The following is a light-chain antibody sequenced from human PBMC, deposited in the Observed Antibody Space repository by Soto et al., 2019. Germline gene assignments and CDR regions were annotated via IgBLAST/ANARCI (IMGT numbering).Light chain of an antibody. CDR1: SSDVGGYKY. J-gene: IGLJ2*01. V-gene: IGLV2-14*01. Sequence: QSVLTQPASVSGSPGQSITISCTGTSSDVGGYKYVSWYQHHPGKAPKLMIYEVSNRPSGISNRFSGSKSGNTASLTISGLQAEDESNYYCSSYTTINTVIFGGGTQLTVL. CDR2: EVS. CDR3: SSYTTINTVI.